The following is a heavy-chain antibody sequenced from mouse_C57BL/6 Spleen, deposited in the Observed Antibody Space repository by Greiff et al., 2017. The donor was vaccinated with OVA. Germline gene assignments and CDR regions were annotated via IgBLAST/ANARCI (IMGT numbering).Heavy chain of an antibody. Sequence: EVKLMESGPELVKPGASVKISCKASGYSFTGYYMNWVKQSPEKSLEWIGEINPSTGGTTYNQKFKAKATLTVDKSSSTAYMQLKSLTSEDSAVYYCAREGTAQAREFAYWGQGTLVTVSA. D-gene: IGHD3-2*02. V-gene: IGHV1-42*01. J-gene: IGHJ3*01. CDR2: INPSTGGT. CDR1: GYSFTGYY. CDR3: AREGTAQAREFAY.